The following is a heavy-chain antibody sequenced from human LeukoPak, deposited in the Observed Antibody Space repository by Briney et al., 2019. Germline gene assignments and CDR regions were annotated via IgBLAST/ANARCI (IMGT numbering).Heavy chain of an antibody. Sequence: SETLSLTCAVSGGSISSNSWWSWVRQPPWKGLEWIGEIYHSGSTNYNPSLKSRVTISVDKSKNQFSLKLSSVTAADTAVYYCARDNDWELLPDWGQGTLVTVSS. J-gene: IGHJ4*02. CDR1: GGSISSNSW. D-gene: IGHD1-26*01. CDR2: IYHSGST. V-gene: IGHV4-4*02. CDR3: ARDNDWELLPD.